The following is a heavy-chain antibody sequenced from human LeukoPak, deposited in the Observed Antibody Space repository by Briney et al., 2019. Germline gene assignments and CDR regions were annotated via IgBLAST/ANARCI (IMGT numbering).Heavy chain of an antibody. D-gene: IGHD5-24*01. CDR1: GYTFTGYD. J-gene: IGHJ4*02. CDR2: ISPNSGGT. CDR3: ARSRDGYLNLPFGY. Sequence: ASVKVSCKASGYTFTGYDMHWVRQAPGQGLECMGWISPNSGGTNYAQKFQGRVTMTRDTSISTAYMELSRLRSDDTAVYYCARSRDGYLNLPFGYWGQGTLVTVSS. V-gene: IGHV1-2*02.